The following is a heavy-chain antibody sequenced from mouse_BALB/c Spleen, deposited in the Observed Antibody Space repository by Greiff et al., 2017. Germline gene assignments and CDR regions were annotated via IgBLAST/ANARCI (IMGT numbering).Heavy chain of an antibody. Sequence: VQLQESGAELARPGASVKLSCKASGYTFTSYWMQWVKQRPGQGLEWIGAIYPGDGDTRYTQKFKGKATLTADKSSSTAYMQLSSLASEDSAVYYCARVCYGADTYYYAMDYWGQGTSVTVSS. CDR2: IYPGDGDT. CDR1: GYTFTSYW. D-gene: IGHD1-1*02. J-gene: IGHJ4*01. V-gene: IGHV1-87*01. CDR3: ARVCYGADTYYYAMDY.